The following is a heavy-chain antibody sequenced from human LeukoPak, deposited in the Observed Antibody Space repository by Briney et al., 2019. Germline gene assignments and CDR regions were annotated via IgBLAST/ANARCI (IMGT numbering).Heavy chain of an antibody. J-gene: IGHJ4*02. Sequence: SETLSLTCTVSGGSVTSYYCNWIRQPAGKGLDWIGRIYSSGGTNYNPSLKSRITMSVDTSKNQFSLNLSSVTAADTAVYYCARDPFGSSLDYWGQGTLVTVSS. D-gene: IGHD1-26*01. V-gene: IGHV4-4*07. CDR1: GGSVTSYY. CDR2: IYSSGGT. CDR3: ARDPFGSSLDY.